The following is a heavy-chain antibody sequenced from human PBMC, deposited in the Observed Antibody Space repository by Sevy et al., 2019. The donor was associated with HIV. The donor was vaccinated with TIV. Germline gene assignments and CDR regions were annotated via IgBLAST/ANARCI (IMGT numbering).Heavy chain of an antibody. D-gene: IGHD3-22*01. V-gene: IGHV4-34*01. Sequence: SETLSLTCAVYGGSFSDYSWNWIRQPPGKGLEWIGEINHSGNTNYNPSLKSRVTISIDASKNEVSLKVTSVTAADTAVYYCACWRGTRVTMMVVVVTGYFYYWGQGTPVTVSS. CDR3: ACWRGTRVTMMVVVVTGYFYY. CDR1: GGSFSDYS. J-gene: IGHJ4*02. CDR2: INHSGNT.